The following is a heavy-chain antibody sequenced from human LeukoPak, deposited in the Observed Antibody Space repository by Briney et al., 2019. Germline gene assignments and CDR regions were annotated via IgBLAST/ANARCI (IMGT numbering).Heavy chain of an antibody. CDR1: GFTFSVYT. Sequence: GGSLRLSCAASGFTFSVYTMNWVRQAPGKGLEWVSYISSSSRTVYYADSVKGRFTISRDNAKNSLYLQMNSLRAEDTAVYYCARSGGGYWSSQWGIAAAGSFDYWGQGTLVTVSS. J-gene: IGHJ4*02. CDR3: ARSGGGYWSSQWGIAAAGSFDY. CDR2: ISSSSRTV. V-gene: IGHV3-48*04. D-gene: IGHD6-13*01.